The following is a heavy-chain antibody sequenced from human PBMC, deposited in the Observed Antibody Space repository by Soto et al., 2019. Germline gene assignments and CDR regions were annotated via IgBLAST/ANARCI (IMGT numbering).Heavy chain of an antibody. J-gene: IGHJ5*02. V-gene: IGHV1-24*01. CDR3: ETVSTIFGVVIMSSGGDNWFDP. CDR1: GYTLTELS. D-gene: IGHD3-3*01. Sequence: GASVKVSCKVSGYTLTELSMHWVRQAPGKGLEWMGGFDPEDGETIYAQKFQGRVTMTEDTSTDTAYMELSSLRSEDTGVYYWETVSTIFGVVIMSSGGDNWFDPWGQGTLVTVSS. CDR2: FDPEDGET.